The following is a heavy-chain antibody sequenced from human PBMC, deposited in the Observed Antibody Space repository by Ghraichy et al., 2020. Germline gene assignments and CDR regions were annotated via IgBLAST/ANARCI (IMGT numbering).Heavy chain of an antibody. V-gene: IGHV4-61*01. CDR3: ASHTLHCSSTSCYNWFDP. Sequence: SETLSLTCTVSGGSVSSGSYYWSWIRQPPGKGLEWIGYIYYSGSTNYNPSLKSRVTISVDTSKNQFSLKLSSVTAADTAVYYCASHTLHCSSTSCYNWFDPWGQGTLVTVSS. J-gene: IGHJ5*02. CDR2: IYYSGST. D-gene: IGHD2-2*01. CDR1: GGSVSSGSYY.